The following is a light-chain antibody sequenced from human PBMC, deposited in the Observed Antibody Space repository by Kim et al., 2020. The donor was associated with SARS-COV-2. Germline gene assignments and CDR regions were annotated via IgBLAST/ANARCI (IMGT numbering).Light chain of an antibody. CDR3: SSYTTSSTWV. V-gene: IGLV2-18*02. J-gene: IGLJ3*02. Sequence: QSALTQPPSVSGSPGQSVTISCTGTSSDVGSYNRVSWFQQPPGTAPKLMIYEVSNRPSGVPDRFSGSKSANTASLTISGLQAEDEADYYCSSYTTSSTWVFGGGTQLTVL. CDR2: EVS. CDR1: SSDVGSYNR.